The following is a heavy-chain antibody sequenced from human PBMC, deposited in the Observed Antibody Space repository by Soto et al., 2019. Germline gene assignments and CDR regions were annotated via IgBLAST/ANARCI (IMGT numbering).Heavy chain of an antibody. J-gene: IGHJ6*02. CDR3: ARSSVLGFGEPQSYYGMDV. D-gene: IGHD3-10*01. CDR2: ISAYNGNT. V-gene: IGHV1-18*01. CDR1: GYTFTSYG. Sequence: ASVKVSCKASGYTFTSYGISWVRQAPGQGLEWMGWISAYNGNTNYAQKLQGRVTMTTDTSTSTAYMELRSLRSDDTAVYYCARSSVLGFGEPQSYYGMDVWGQGTTVTVSS.